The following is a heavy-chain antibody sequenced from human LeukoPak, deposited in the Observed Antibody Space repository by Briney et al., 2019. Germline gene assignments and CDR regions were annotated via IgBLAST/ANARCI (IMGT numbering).Heavy chain of an antibody. Sequence: GGSLTLSCSASGFTFSSYWMHWVRQAPGKGLVWVSRINSDGSSTSYADSVKGRFTISRDNAKNTLYLQMNSLRAEDTAVYYCARESDDSSGYCFDYWGQGTLVTVSS. J-gene: IGHJ4*02. CDR2: INSDGSST. V-gene: IGHV3-74*01. D-gene: IGHD3-22*01. CDR1: GFTFSSYW. CDR3: ARESDDSSGYCFDY.